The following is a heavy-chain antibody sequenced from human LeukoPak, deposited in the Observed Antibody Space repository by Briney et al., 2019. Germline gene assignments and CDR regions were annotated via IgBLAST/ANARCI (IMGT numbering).Heavy chain of an antibody. CDR2: LKQDGSEK. J-gene: IGHJ6*02. D-gene: IGHD6-13*01. CDR3: ARGSSSWYGSTYYGMDV. V-gene: IGHV3-7*01. Sequence: PGGSLRLSCAASGFTFSSYWMSWVRQAPGKGLEWVANLKQDGSEKYYVDSVKGRFTISRVNAKNSLYLQMNSLRAEDTAVYYCARGSSSWYGSTYYGMDVWGQGTTVTVSS. CDR1: GFTFSSYW.